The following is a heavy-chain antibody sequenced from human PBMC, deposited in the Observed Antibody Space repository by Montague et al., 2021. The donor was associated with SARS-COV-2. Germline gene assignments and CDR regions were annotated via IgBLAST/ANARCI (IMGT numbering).Heavy chain of an antibody. D-gene: IGHD6-19*01. Sequence: CAISGDSVSSNRPAWNWLRQFPSTPLECVGRPYYRSKWHNDYAVPVKSRITINPDTSKNQFSLQLNSVTPEDTAVYYCARNIAVAGRAEGFDYWGQGTLVTVSS. J-gene: IGHJ4*02. CDR1: GDSVSSNRPA. V-gene: IGHV6-1*01. CDR2: PYYRSKWHN. CDR3: ARNIAVAGRAEGFDY.